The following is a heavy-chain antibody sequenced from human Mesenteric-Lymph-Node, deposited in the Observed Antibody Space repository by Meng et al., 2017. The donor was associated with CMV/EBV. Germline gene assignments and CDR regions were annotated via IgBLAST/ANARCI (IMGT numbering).Heavy chain of an antibody. CDR1: GFTFSSYA. J-gene: IGHJ4*02. Sequence: GGSLRLSCAASGFTFSSYAIHWVRQAPGKGLEWVATINQDGSEKFYVDSLRGRFTISRDNPKDTLYLQMNSLRAEDTAVYYCAKSSISWSDFDYWGQGILVTVSS. D-gene: IGHD6-13*01. CDR2: INQDGSEK. V-gene: IGHV3-7*03. CDR3: AKSSISWSDFDY.